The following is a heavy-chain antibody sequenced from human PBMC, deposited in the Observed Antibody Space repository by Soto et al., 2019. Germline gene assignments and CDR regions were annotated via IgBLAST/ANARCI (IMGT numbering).Heavy chain of an antibody. J-gene: IGHJ4*02. CDR1: GFTFSTYA. V-gene: IGHV3-21*01. D-gene: IGHD3-16*01. CDR3: ARAGGRDYHFDY. CDR2: ISSSSSYI. Sequence: PGGSLRLSCAASGFTFSTYAMGWVRQAPGKGLEWVSSISSSSSYIYYADSVKGRFTISRDNAKNSLYLQMNSLRAEDTAVYYCARAGGRDYHFDYWGQGTLVTVSS.